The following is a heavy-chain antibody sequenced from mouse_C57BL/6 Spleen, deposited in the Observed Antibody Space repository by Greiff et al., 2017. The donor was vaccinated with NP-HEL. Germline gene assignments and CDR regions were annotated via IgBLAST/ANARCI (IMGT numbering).Heavy chain of an antibody. V-gene: IGHV10-1*01. CDR2: IRSKSNNYAT. CDR1: GFSFNTYA. Sequence: EVKVVESGGGLVQPKGSLKLSCAASGFSFNTYAMNWVRQAPGKGLEWVARIRSKSNNYATYYADSVKDRFTISRDDSESMLYLQMNNLKTEDTAMYYCVSVGGDYWGQGTSVTVSS. J-gene: IGHJ4*01. CDR3: VSVGGDY. D-gene: IGHD3-1*01.